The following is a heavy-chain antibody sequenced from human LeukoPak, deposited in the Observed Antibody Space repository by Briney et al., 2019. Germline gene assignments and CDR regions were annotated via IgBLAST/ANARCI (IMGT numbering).Heavy chain of an antibody. D-gene: IGHD3-10*01. CDR3: AKITMVRGVID. J-gene: IGHJ4*02. CDR1: GFTFSSYA. Sequence: GGSLRLSCAASGFTFSSYAMSWVCHAPGKGLEWVSAISGSGGSTYYADSVKGRFTISRDNSKNTLYLQMNSLRAEDTAVYYCAKITMVRGVIDWGQGTLVTVSS. CDR2: ISGSGGST. V-gene: IGHV3-23*01.